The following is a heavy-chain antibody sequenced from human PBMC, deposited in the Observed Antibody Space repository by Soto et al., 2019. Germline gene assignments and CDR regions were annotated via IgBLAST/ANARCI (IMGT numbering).Heavy chain of an antibody. Sequence: SGPTLVNPTQTLTLTCTFSGFSLSTSGLGVGWYRQPPGKALEWLALIYWNNDKRYSPSLKSRLTITKDTSKNQVVLTMTNMDPMDTATYSCANFYGSGNNERDNNGFDPWGQGTLVTVYS. CDR2: IYWNNDK. D-gene: IGHD3-10*01. CDR3: ANFYGSGNNERDNNGFDP. V-gene: IGHV2-5*01. CDR1: GFSLSTSGLG. J-gene: IGHJ5*02.